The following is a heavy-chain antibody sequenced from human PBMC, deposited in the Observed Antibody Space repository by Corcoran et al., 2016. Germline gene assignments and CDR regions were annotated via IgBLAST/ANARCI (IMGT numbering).Heavy chain of an antibody. Sequence: QLQLQESGPGIVKSSETLSHTCTVSGGSISSRSYYCGWVRQPPGKGLEWIGSINYSGTTYYNPSLKSRVTISVDTSKNQFSLRLTSVTAADTAVYYCARESNVWDFDYWGQGTQVTVSS. J-gene: IGHJ4*02. V-gene: IGHV4-39*01. CDR2: INYSGTT. CDR1: GGSISSRSYY. D-gene: IGHD1-26*01. CDR3: ARESNVWDFDY.